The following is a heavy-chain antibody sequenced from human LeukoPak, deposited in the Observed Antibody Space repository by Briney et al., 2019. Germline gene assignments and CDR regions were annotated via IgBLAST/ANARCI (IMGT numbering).Heavy chain of an antibody. V-gene: IGHV4-61*01. D-gene: IGHD3-10*01. J-gene: IGHJ6*02. Sequence: PSETLSLTCTVSGGSVSSGSYYWSWIRQPPGKGLEWIGYIYYSGSTNYNPSLKSRVTISVDTSKNQFSLKLSSVTAADTAVYYCARAYGSGSSTYYYYYYGMDVRGHGTTGTVSS. CDR3: ARAYGSGSSTYYYYYYGMDV. CDR2: IYYSGST. CDR1: GGSVSSGSYY.